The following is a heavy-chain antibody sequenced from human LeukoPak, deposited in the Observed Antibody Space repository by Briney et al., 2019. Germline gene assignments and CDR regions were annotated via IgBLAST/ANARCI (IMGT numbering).Heavy chain of an antibody. Sequence: SETLSLTCTVSGASTSSYYWSWIRQPAGKGLEWIGLIYTSGTTNYNPSLKSRVTMSVDTSKNQFSLKLSSVTAADTAVYYCARLHDGYRYGADYWGQGTLVTAS. D-gene: IGHD5-18*01. V-gene: IGHV4-4*07. CDR1: GASTSSYY. CDR3: ARLHDGYRYGADY. J-gene: IGHJ4*02. CDR2: IYTSGTT.